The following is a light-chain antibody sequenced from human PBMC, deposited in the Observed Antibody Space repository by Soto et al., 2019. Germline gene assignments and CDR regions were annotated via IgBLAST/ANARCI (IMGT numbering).Light chain of an antibody. Sequence: EIVMTQSPATLSVSPGERATLSCRASQSVSSNLAWYQQKPGQAPRLLIYGESTRATGIPARFSGSGSGTEFTLTISSLQSEDFAVYYCQQYNNWPPLTFGGGTKVESK. CDR3: QQYNNWPPLT. V-gene: IGKV3-15*01. CDR2: GES. J-gene: IGKJ4*01. CDR1: QSVSSN.